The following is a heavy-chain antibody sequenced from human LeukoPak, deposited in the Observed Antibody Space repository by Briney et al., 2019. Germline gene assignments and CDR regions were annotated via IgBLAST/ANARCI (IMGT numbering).Heavy chain of an antibody. CDR3: ARDRILGSSGWYGKPFSTSDAFDI. Sequence: PSETLSLTCTVSGGSISSGSYYWSWIRQPAWKGLEWIGRIYTSGSTNYNPSLKSRVTISVDTSKNQFSLKLSSVTAADTAVYYCARDRILGSSGWYGKPFSTSDAFDIWGQGTMVTVSS. J-gene: IGHJ3*02. CDR1: GGSISSGSYY. CDR2: IYTSGST. V-gene: IGHV4-61*02. D-gene: IGHD6-19*01.